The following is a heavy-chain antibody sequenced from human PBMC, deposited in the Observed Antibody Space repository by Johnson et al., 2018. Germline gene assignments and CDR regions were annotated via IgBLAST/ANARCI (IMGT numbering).Heavy chain of an antibody. CDR1: GGSISSSSYY. CDR3: ASYDYVWGSYRTHAFDI. CDR2: IYYSGSN. V-gene: IGHV4-39*01. Sequence: QVQLQESGPGLVKPSETLSLTCTVSGGSISSSSYYWGWIRQPPGKGLEWIGSIYYSGSNYYNPSLKSRVTISVDTSKNQFSRKLSSVTAPDTAVYYCASYDYVWGSYRTHAFDIWGQGTMVTVSS. J-gene: IGHJ3*02. D-gene: IGHD3-16*02.